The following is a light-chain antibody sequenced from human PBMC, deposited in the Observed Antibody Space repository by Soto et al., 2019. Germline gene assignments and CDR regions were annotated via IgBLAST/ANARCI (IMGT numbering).Light chain of an antibody. Sequence: EIVLTQSPDTLSLSPGERVSLSCRASRPVVSQYIAWYQQKPGQAPRLLIHDAVTRATGIPDRFSGSGSGTDFTLTISSLEPEDFAVYYCQQRSNWPWTFGQGTKVDIK. CDR2: DAV. CDR3: QQRSNWPWT. CDR1: RPVVSQY. J-gene: IGKJ1*01. V-gene: IGKV3D-20*02.